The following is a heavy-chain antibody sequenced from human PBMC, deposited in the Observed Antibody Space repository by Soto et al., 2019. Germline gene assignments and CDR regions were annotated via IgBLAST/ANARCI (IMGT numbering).Heavy chain of an antibody. J-gene: IGHJ5*02. CDR3: ARAGSNYVDWFDP. CDR2: IYYSGST. D-gene: IGHD4-4*01. Sequence: QVQLQELGPGLVKPSQTLSLTCTVSGGSISSGDYYWSWIRQPPGKGLEWIGYIYYSGSTYYNPSLKSRVTISVDTSKNQFSLKLSSVTAADTAVYYCARAGSNYVDWFDPWGQGTLVTVSS. V-gene: IGHV4-30-4*01. CDR1: GGSISSGDYY.